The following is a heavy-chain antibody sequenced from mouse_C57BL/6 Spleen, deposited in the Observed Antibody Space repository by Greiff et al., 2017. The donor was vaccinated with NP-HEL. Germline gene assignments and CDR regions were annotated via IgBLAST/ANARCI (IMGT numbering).Heavy chain of an antibody. J-gene: IGHJ3*01. V-gene: IGHV14-4*01. CDR2: IDPENGDT. D-gene: IGHD1-1*01. CDR1: GFNIKDDY. CDR3: TTDYYYGSTVFAY. Sequence: EVQLQQSGAELVRPGASVKLSCTASGFNIKDDYMHWVKQRPEQGLEWIGWIDPENGDTEYASKFQGKATITADTSSNTAYLQLSSLTSEDTAVYYCTTDYYYGSTVFAYWGQGTLVTVSA.